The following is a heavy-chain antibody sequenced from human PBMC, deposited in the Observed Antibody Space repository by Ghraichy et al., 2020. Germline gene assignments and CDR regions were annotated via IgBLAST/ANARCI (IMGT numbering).Heavy chain of an antibody. Sequence: SQTLSLTCTVSGGSISSYYWSWIRQPPGKGLEWIGYIYYSGSTNYNPSLKSRVTISVDTSKNQFSLKLSSVTAADTAVYYCARAEVGATTFGALDYWGQGTLVTVSS. CDR1: GGSISSYY. CDR3: ARAEVGATTFGALDY. V-gene: IGHV4-59*01. CDR2: IYYSGST. J-gene: IGHJ4*02. D-gene: IGHD1-26*01.